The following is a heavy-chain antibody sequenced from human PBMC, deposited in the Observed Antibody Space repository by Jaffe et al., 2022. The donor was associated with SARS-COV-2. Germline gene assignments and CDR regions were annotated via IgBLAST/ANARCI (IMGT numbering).Heavy chain of an antibody. V-gene: IGHV3-30-3*01. J-gene: IGHJ4*02. Sequence: QVQLVESGGGVVQPGRSLRLSCAASRFTFSTYAMHWVRQAPGKGLEWVAVISYDGSTKYYADSVKGRFTISRDNSKNTLYLQLNTLRAEDTAVYYCARDHQEYSRTYFFDYWGQGTLVTVSS. CDR1: RFTFSTYA. D-gene: IGHD4-4*01. CDR2: ISYDGSTK. CDR3: ARDHQEYSRTYFFDY.